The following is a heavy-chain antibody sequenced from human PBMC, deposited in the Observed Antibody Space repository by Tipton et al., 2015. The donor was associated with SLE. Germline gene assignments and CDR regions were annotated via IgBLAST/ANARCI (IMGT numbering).Heavy chain of an antibody. J-gene: IGHJ4*02. CDR1: GGSISSYY. D-gene: IGHD3-16*01. CDR3: ARVHPWGLFDY. V-gene: IGHV4-59*01. CDR2: IYYSGST. Sequence: LRLSCTVSGGSISSYYWSWIRQPPGKGLEWIGYIYYSGSTNYNPSLKSRVTMSVDTSKNQFSLKLSSVTAADTAVYYCARVHPWGLFDYWGQGTLVTVSS.